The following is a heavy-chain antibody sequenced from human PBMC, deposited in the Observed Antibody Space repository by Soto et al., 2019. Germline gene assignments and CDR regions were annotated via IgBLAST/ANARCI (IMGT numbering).Heavy chain of an antibody. V-gene: IGHV3-21*01. CDR1: GFTFSSYS. Sequence: GGSLRLSCAASGFTFSSYSMNWVRQAPGKGLEWVSSISRSAGNTYYADSVKGRFTISRDNAKNSMYLQMNSLRAEDTAVYYCARDQVPGLDAFDIWGQGTMVTISS. CDR2: ISRSAGNT. J-gene: IGHJ3*02. CDR3: ARDQVPGLDAFDI.